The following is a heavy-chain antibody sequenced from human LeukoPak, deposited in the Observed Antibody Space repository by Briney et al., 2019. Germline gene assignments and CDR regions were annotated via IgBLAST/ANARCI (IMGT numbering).Heavy chain of an antibody. CDR1: GYSIRSNYY. J-gene: IGHJ4*02. CDR3: ARNVSYSFDY. V-gene: IGHV4-38-2*01. Sequence: PSETLSLTCDVSGYSIRSNYYWGWIRQPPGKGLEWIGSIHHSGSAYYNPSLKSRVTISVDTSKNQFSLKLSSVTAADTAVYYCARNVSYSFDYWGQGTLVTVSS. CDR2: IHHSGSA. D-gene: IGHD1-1*01.